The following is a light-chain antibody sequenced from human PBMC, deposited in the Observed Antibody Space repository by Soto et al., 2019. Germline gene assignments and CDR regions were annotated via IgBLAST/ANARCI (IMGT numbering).Light chain of an antibody. CDR2: EVS. V-gene: IGLV2-8*01. J-gene: IGLJ1*01. CDR1: SSDVGGYNY. Sequence: QSALTQPPSASGSPGQSVTISCTGTSSDVGGYNYVSWYQLHPGKAPKLMVFEVSNRPSGVSYRFSGSKSGNTASLTISGLQAEDEGDYFCSSYSVSTAYLFGTGTKLTVL. CDR3: SSYSVSTAYL.